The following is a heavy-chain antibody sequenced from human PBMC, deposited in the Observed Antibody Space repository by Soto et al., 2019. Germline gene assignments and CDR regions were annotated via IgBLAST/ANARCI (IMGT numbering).Heavy chain of an antibody. Sequence: LSLTCAISGDSVSSNSAAWNWIRQPPSRGLEWLGRTYYRSKWYNDYAVSVKSRITINPDTSKNQFSLQLNSATPEDTAVYYCARILRFLEWSYGMDVWGQGTTVTVSS. D-gene: IGHD3-3*01. CDR1: GDSVSSNSAA. CDR2: TYYRSKWYN. J-gene: IGHJ6*02. V-gene: IGHV6-1*01. CDR3: ARILRFLEWSYGMDV.